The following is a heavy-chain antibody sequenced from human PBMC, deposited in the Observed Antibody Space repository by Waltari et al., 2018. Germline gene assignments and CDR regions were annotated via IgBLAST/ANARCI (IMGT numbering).Heavy chain of an antibody. Sequence: EVQLVESGGGLVQPGGSLRLSCAASGFTFSSYSMNWVRQAPGKGREWVSYISSSSSTIYYADSVKGRFTISRDNAKNSLYLQMNSLRAEDTAVYYCARDLYDFWSGYESSDAFDIWGQGTMVTVSS. CDR2: ISSSSSTI. CDR1: GFTFSSYS. CDR3: ARDLYDFWSGYESSDAFDI. D-gene: IGHD3-3*01. V-gene: IGHV3-48*04. J-gene: IGHJ3*02.